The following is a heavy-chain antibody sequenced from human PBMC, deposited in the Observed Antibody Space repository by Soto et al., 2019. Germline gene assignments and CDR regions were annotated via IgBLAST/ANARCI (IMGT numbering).Heavy chain of an antibody. J-gene: IGHJ2*01. Sequence: QVQLVQSGAEVQEPGSSVKVSCKVSGDTFNKYTINWVRQAPGQGLEWMAGIIPIYGTANYALKFHDRIKVTADESTATAYMELNSLTSEETAIYYCARDGHGYNYWYFDLWGRGTLITVSS. CDR2: IIPIYGTA. D-gene: IGHD5-12*01. CDR3: ARDGHGYNYWYFDL. CDR1: GDTFNKYT. V-gene: IGHV1-69*01.